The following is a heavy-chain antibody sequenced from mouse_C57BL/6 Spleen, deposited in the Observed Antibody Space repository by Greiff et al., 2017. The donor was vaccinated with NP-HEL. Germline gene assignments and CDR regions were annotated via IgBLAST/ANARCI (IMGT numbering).Heavy chain of an antibody. CDR3: ARRSLRYAMDY. CDR2: ISYDGSN. J-gene: IGHJ4*01. V-gene: IGHV3-6*01. D-gene: IGHD6-1*01. CDR1: GYSITSGYY. Sequence: EVQLVESGPGLVKPSQSLSLTCSVTGYSITSGYYWNWIRQFPGNKLEWMGYISYDGSNNYNPSLKNRISITRDTSKNQFFLKLNSVTTEDTATYYCARRSLRYAMDYWGQGTSVTVSS.